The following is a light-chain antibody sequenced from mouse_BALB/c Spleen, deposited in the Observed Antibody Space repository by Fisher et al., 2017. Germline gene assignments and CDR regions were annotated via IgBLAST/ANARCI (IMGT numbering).Light chain of an antibody. CDR2: DTS. CDR1: SSVSSSY. V-gene: IGKV4-74*01. CDR3: QQYHSYPFT. J-gene: IGKJ4*01. Sequence: IVITQTPAIMSASLGERVTMTCTASSSVSSSYLHWYQQKPGSSPKLWIYDTSNLASGVPARFSGSGSGTSYSLTISSMEAEDAATYYCQQYHSYPFTFGSGTKL.